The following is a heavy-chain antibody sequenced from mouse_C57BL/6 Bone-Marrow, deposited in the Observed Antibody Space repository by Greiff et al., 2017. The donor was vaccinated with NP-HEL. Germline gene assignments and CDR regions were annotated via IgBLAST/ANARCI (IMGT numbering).Heavy chain of an antibody. Sequence: EVQLQQSGAELVRPGASVKLSCTASGFNIKDDYMHWVKQRPEQGLEWIGWIDPENGDTEYASKFQGKATITADTSSNTAYLQLSSLTSEDTAVYYCTTGGSSVYYAMDYWGQGTSVTVSS. CDR3: TTGGSSVYYAMDY. D-gene: IGHD1-1*01. CDR2: IDPENGDT. CDR1: GFNIKDDY. V-gene: IGHV14-4*01. J-gene: IGHJ4*01.